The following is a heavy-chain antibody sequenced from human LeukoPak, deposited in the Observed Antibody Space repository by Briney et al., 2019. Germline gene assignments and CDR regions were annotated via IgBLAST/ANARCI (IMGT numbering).Heavy chain of an antibody. J-gene: IGHJ6*03. CDR1: GFSFSSYN. V-gene: IGHV3-21*01. CDR3: ARDPYSGSYGDSYYYYMDV. Sequence: TGGSLRLSCAASGFSFSSYNMNWVRQAPGKGLEWVSSITTSSTYTFYADSVKGRFTISRDNAKNSLYLQMNSLRAEDTAVYYCARDPYSGSYGDSYYYYMDVWGKGTTVTISS. CDR2: ITTSSTYT. D-gene: IGHD1-26*01.